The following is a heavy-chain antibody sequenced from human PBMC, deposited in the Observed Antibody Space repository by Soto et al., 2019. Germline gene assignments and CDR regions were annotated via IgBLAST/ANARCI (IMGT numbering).Heavy chain of an antibody. V-gene: IGHV1-58*01. CDR2: IVVGSGNT. CDR1: GFSFTISP. D-gene: IGHD6-13*01. J-gene: IGHJ5*02. CDR3: AALYSSSWP. Sequence: VNVSRKTAGFSFTISPVQRVRQARGQRLEWIGWIVVGSGNTNYAQKFQERVTITRDMSTSTAYMELSSPRSEDTAVYYCAALYSSSWPWGQGTLVTVSS.